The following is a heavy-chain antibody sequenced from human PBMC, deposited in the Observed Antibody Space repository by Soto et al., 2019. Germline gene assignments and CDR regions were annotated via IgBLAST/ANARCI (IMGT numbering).Heavy chain of an antibody. CDR3: ARAGYDSSGYYFYAMDV. CDR2: IGTAGDP. D-gene: IGHD3-22*01. Sequence: GGSLRLSCVAPGFILSGYDMHWVRQATGEGLEWASAIGTAGDPYYSGSVKGRFTISRGNAENSVYLQMNSLRAGDTAVYYCARAGYDSSGYYFYAMDVWGPGTTVTVSS. V-gene: IGHV3-13*05. CDR1: GFILSGYD. J-gene: IGHJ6*02.